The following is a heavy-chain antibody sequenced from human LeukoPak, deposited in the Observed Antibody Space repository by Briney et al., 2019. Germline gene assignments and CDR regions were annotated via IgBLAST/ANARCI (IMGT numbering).Heavy chain of an antibody. Sequence: SVKVSCKASGGTFSSYAISWVRQAPGQGLEWMGGIIPIFGTANYAQKFQGRVTITTDESTSTAYMELSSLRSEDTAVYYCARSGLYDFWSGYSPGVYYYMDVWGKGTTVTVSS. D-gene: IGHD3-3*01. CDR3: ARSGLYDFWSGYSPGVYYYMDV. CDR1: GGTFSSYA. CDR2: IIPIFGTA. V-gene: IGHV1-69*05. J-gene: IGHJ6*03.